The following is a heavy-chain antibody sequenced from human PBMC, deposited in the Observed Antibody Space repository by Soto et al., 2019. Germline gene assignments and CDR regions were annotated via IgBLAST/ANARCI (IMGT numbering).Heavy chain of an antibody. CDR2: INHSGST. CDR1: GGSFSGYY. Sequence: SETLSLTCAVYGGSFSGYYWSWIRQPPGKGLEWIGEINHSGSTNYNPSLKSRVTISVDTSKNQFSLKLSSVTAADTAVYYCARVRRNSSSSKFYYYYYGMDVWGQGTTVTV. D-gene: IGHD6-6*01. CDR3: ARVRRNSSSSKFYYYYYGMDV. J-gene: IGHJ6*02. V-gene: IGHV4-34*01.